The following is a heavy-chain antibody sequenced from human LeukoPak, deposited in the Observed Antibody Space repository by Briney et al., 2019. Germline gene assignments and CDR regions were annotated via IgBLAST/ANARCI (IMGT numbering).Heavy chain of an antibody. J-gene: IGHJ4*02. D-gene: IGHD1-1*01. CDR2: IKSKTDGGTT. Sequence: GGSLRLSCAASGFTFSSYSMNWVRQAPGKGLEWVGRIKSKTDGGTTDYAAPVKGRFTISRDDSKNTLYLQMSSLKTEDTAVYYCTTERERGTDYWGQGTLVTVSS. CDR3: TTERERGTDY. CDR1: GFTFSSYS. V-gene: IGHV3-15*01.